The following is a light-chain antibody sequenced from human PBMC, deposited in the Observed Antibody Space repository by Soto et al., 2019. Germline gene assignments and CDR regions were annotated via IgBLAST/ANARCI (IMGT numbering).Light chain of an antibody. V-gene: IGLV1-40*01. Sequence: QSVLTQPPSVSGAPGQRVTISCTGSSSNIGAGYDVHWYQQLPGTAPKLLIYGNSNRPSGVPDRFSGSKSGTSASLAITGLQFEDEADYYCQSYDSSLSGYVFGTGTKLTFL. J-gene: IGLJ1*01. CDR2: GNS. CDR1: SSNIGAGYD. CDR3: QSYDSSLSGYV.